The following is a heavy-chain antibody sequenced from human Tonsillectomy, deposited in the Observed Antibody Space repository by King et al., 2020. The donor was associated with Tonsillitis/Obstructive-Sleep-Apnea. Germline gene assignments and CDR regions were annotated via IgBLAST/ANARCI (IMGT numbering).Heavy chain of an antibody. D-gene: IGHD3-10*01. CDR1: GFTFSTYG. CDR2: IWHDGINK. J-gene: IGHJ6*02. Sequence: VQLVESGGGVVQPGRSLRISCAASGFTFSTYGIHWVRQAPGKGLEWVAIIWHDGINKYYADSVKGRFTISRDNSKNTLYLEMNRLRAEDTAVYYCASDTHYYGSGSYYPRHYYGMDVWGQGTTVTVSS. CDR3: ASDTHYYGSGSYYPRHYYGMDV. V-gene: IGHV3-33*01.